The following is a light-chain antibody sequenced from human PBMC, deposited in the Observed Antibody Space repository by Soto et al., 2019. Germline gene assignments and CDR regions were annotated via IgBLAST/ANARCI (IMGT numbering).Light chain of an antibody. Sequence: EIVMTQSTATLSVSPGERPTLSCRASQSVTSDLARYQQKPGQAPRLLIYDASPRATGIPARFSGSGSGTEFTLTISSLQSEDCAIYYCQQYHTWPITFGGGTKVDIK. CDR2: DAS. V-gene: IGKV3-15*01. J-gene: IGKJ4*01. CDR1: QSVTSD. CDR3: QQYHTWPIT.